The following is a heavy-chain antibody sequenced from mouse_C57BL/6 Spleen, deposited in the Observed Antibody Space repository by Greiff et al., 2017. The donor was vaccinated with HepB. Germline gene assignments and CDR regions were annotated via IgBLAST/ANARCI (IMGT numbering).Heavy chain of an antibody. V-gene: IGHV3-6*01. J-gene: IGHJ4*01. Sequence: EVKLMESGPGLVKPSQSLSLTCSVTGYSITSGYYWNWIRQFPGNKLEWMGYISYDGSNNYNPSLKNRISITRDTSKNQFFLKLNSVTTEDTATYYCARQDTTVVTPYYYAMDYWGQGTSVTVSS. CDR2: ISYDGSN. CDR3: ARQDTTVVTPYYYAMDY. CDR1: GYSITSGYY. D-gene: IGHD1-1*01.